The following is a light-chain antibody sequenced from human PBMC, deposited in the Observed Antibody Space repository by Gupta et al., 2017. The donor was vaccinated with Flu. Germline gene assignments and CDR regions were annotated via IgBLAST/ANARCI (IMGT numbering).Light chain of an antibody. J-gene: IGLJ2*01. CDR1: TSNIGTNY. CDR2: EIN. Sequence: QSVLTQPPSVSAAPGPTVTISCSGSTSNIGTNYVSWYQQVPGRAPKLLIYEINERPSGIPDRFSGSKSDTSATLGITGLQTGDEAEYYCATWDRSLSAVVFGGGTKLTVL. V-gene: IGLV1-51*01. CDR3: ATWDRSLSAVV.